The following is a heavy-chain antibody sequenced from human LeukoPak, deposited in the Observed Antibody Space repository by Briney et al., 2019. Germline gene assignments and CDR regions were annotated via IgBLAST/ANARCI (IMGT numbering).Heavy chain of an antibody. J-gene: IGHJ6*03. CDR3: AIRIQQYYYDSSEDYYYMDV. CDR1: GGSISSGSYY. Sequence: SETLSLTCTVSGGSISSGSYYWSWIRQPAGKGLEWIGHIYTSGSTNYNPSLKSRVTISVDTSKNQFSLKLSSVTAADTAVYYCAIRIQQYYYDSSEDYYYMDVWGKGTTVTVSS. CDR2: IYTSGST. V-gene: IGHV4-61*09. D-gene: IGHD3-22*01.